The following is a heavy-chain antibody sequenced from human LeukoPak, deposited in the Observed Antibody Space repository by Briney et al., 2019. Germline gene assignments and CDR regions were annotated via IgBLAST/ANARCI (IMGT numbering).Heavy chain of an antibody. J-gene: IGHJ5*02. CDR2: MNPNNGNT. Sequence: ASVKVSCKASGYTFNSYDINWVRQATGQGLEWMGWMNPNNGNTGYAQKFQGRVTITRNTAISPAYMELNRLSSGDTARDYFARGRQQWLVRGSWFDPWGQGTLVTVSS. D-gene: IGHD6-19*01. CDR1: GYTFNSYD. V-gene: IGHV1-8*03. CDR3: ARGRQQWLVRGSWFDP.